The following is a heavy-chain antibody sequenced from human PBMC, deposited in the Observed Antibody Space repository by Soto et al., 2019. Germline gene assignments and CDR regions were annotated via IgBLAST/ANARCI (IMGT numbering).Heavy chain of an antibody. D-gene: IGHD2-8*01. CDR2: VYWTGST. Sequence: KTSKTLSLTCSVSGDSITTNGYYWGWIRQPPGKGLQWIGNVYWTGSTFSHPSLTSRVFISVDTSKNEFSLRLTSVTAADTAVYYCARSHYTYGLLIDYWGPGTLVTVSS. V-gene: IGHV4-39*01. J-gene: IGHJ4*02. CDR3: ARSHYTYGLLIDY. CDR1: GDSITTNGYY.